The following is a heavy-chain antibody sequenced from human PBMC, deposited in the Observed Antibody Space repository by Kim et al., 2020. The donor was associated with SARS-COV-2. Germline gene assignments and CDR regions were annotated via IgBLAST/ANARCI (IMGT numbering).Heavy chain of an antibody. D-gene: IGHD2-2*01. CDR2: IRSKAYGGTT. V-gene: IGHV3-49*03. CDR1: GFTFGDYA. J-gene: IGHJ6*02. CDR3: TRAQFYLGYCSSTSCYSTYYYYYGMDV. Sequence: GGSLRLSCTASGFTFGDYAMSWFRQAPGKGLEWVGFIRSKAYGGTTEYAASVKGRFTISRDDSKSIAYLQMNSLKTEDTAVYYCTRAQFYLGYCSSTSCYSTYYYYYGMDVWGQGTTVTVSS.